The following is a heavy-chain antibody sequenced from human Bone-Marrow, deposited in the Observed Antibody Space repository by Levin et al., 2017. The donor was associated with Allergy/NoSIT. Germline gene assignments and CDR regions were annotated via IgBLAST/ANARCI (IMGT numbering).Heavy chain of an antibody. V-gene: IGHV3-66*01. D-gene: IGHD6-13*01. CDR2: IYSGGDT. CDR1: GFSVSRNY. CDR3: ERNGVGTAAGTQ. Sequence: GESLKISCAASGFSVSRNYMSWVRQAPGKGLEWVSLIYSGGDTQYADSVKGRFTISRDNSRNTLYLQMNSLRGDDTAVYYCERNGVGTAAGTQWGQGTLVTVSS. J-gene: IGHJ4*02.